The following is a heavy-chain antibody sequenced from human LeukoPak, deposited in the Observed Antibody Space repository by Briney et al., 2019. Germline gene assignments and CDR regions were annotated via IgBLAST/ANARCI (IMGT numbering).Heavy chain of an antibody. D-gene: IGHD6-19*01. J-gene: IGHJ6*02. CDR2: IYHSGST. Sequence: GTLSLTCAVSGGSISRSWWSWVRQPPGKGLEWIGEIYHSGSTNYNPSLKSRVTISVDTSKNQFSLKLSSVTAADTAVYYCARVGYSSGWELYYYYYYGMDVWGQGTTVTVSS. CDR1: GGSISRSW. V-gene: IGHV4-4*02. CDR3: ARVGYSSGWELYYYYYYGMDV.